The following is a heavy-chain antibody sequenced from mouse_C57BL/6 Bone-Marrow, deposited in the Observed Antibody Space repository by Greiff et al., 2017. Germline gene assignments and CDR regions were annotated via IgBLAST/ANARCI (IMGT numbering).Heavy chain of an antibody. CDR1: GYTFTNYG. CDR2: IYPGGGYT. V-gene: IGHV1-63*01. Sequence: QVQLKQSGAELVRPGTSVKMSCKASGYTFTNYGIGWAKQRPGHGLEWIGDIYPGGGYTNYNEKFKGKATLTVDTSSSTAYMQLSSLTSEDSAVYYCALTGDYWGQGTTLTVSA. J-gene: IGHJ2*01. CDR3: ALTGDY.